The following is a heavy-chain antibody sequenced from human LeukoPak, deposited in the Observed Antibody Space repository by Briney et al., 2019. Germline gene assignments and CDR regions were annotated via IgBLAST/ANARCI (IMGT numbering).Heavy chain of an antibody. D-gene: IGHD3-22*01. CDR3: AKDLRITMIVVVITPDY. Sequence: PGGSLRLSCAASGFTVSSNYMSWVRQAPGKGLEWVSAISGSGGSTYYADSVKGRFTISRDNSKNTLYLQMNSLRAEDTAVYYCAKDLRITMIVVVITPDYWGQGTLVTVSS. J-gene: IGHJ4*02. V-gene: IGHV3-23*01. CDR2: ISGSGGST. CDR1: GFTVSSNY.